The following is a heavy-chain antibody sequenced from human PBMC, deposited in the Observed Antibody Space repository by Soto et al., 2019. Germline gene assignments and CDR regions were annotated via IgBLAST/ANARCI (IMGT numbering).Heavy chain of an antibody. Sequence: EVQLVESGGGLVKPGGSLRLSCAASGFTFSNAWMSWVRQAPGKGLEWVGRIKGKSDGGTIDYAAPVKGRFTNSRDDSKNTLDLQMNSLKTEDTAVYYCTTGLRMVYGRFKPPFDYWGQGNLVTVSS. V-gene: IGHV3-15*01. CDR3: TTGLRMVYGRFKPPFDY. D-gene: IGHD2-8*01. CDR1: GFTFSNAW. J-gene: IGHJ4*02. CDR2: IKGKSDGGTI.